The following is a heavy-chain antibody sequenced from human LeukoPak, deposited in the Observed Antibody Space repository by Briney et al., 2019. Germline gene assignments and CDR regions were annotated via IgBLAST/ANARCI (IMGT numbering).Heavy chain of an antibody. CDR1: GFTFTSAW. CDR2: IESKTDGEST. J-gene: IGHJ4*02. Sequence: PGGSLRLSCAASGFTFTSAWMNWVRRAPGKGLEWVGRIESKTDGESTDYAALVKGRFSISRDDSKSTLYLQMNSLKIEDTGMYYCATSPGFYDTSPFDYWGPGILVTVSS. V-gene: IGHV3-15*04. CDR3: ATSPGFYDTSPFDY. D-gene: IGHD3-22*01.